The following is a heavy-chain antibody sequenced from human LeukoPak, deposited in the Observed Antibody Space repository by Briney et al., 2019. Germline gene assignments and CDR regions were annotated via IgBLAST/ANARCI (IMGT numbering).Heavy chain of an antibody. CDR3: ARHPIHYGAVAGP. D-gene: IGHD6-19*01. CDR2: ISAYNGNT. Sequence: ASVKVSCKASGYTFTGYYMHWVRQAPGQGLEWMGWISAYNGNTNYAQKLQGRVTMTTDTSTSTAYMELRSLRSDDTAVYYCARHPIHYGAVAGPWGQGTLVTVSS. CDR1: GYTFTGYY. V-gene: IGHV1-18*04. J-gene: IGHJ5*02.